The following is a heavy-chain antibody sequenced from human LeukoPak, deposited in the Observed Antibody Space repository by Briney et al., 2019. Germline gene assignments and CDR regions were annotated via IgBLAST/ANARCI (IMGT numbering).Heavy chain of an antibody. CDR1: GGTFSSYA. J-gene: IGHJ6*03. D-gene: IGHD6-19*01. V-gene: IGHV1-69*01. CDR3: ARGWYSSGFYYYYYMHV. CDR2: IIPIFGTA. Sequence: GASVKVSCKASGGTFSSYAISWVRQAPGQGLEWMGGIIPIFGTANYAQKFQGRVTITADESTSTAYMELSSLRSEDTAVYYCARGWYSSGFYYYYYMHVWGKGTTVTVSS.